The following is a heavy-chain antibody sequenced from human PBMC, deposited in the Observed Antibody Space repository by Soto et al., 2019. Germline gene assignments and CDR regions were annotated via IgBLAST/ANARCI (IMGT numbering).Heavy chain of an antibody. CDR2: TYYRSKWYN. Sequence: SQTLSLTCAISGDSVSSNSAAWNGIRQSPSRGLEWLGRTYYRSKWYNDYAVSVKSRITINPDTSKNQFSLQLNSVTPEDTAVYYCARDNYDSSGYYYEVSPFDYWGQGTLVTVSS. CDR3: ARDNYDSSGYYYEVSPFDY. D-gene: IGHD3-22*01. J-gene: IGHJ4*02. V-gene: IGHV6-1*01. CDR1: GDSVSSNSAA.